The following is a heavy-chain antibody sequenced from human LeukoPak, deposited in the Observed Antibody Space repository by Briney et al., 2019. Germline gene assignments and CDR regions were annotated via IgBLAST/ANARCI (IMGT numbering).Heavy chain of an antibody. V-gene: IGHV5-51*01. CDR3: ARQAYCGGDCSANFDY. D-gene: IGHD2-21*02. J-gene: IGHJ4*02. CDR2: ISPGDSDA. CDR1: GYRFTSHW. Sequence: GESLKISCKGSGYRFTSHWIGWVRQMPGKGLEWMGIISPGDSDARYSPSFQGQVTISADKSINTAYLQWSSLKASDTAMYYCARQAYCGGDCSANFDYWGQGTLVTVSP.